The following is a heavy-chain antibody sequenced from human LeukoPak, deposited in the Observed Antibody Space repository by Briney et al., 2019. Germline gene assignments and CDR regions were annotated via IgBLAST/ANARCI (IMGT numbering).Heavy chain of an antibody. CDR2: INWNGGNT. CDR3: ARAYSGYENYYYYYYMDV. V-gene: IGHV3-20*04. Sequence: GGSLRLSCAASGFTFDDYGMSWVRQAPGKGLEWVYCINWNGGNTGYADSVKGRFTISRDNAKNSLYLQMNSLRAEDTALYYCARAYSGYENYYYYYYMDVWGKGTTVTVSS. CDR1: GFTFDDYG. J-gene: IGHJ6*03. D-gene: IGHD5-12*01.